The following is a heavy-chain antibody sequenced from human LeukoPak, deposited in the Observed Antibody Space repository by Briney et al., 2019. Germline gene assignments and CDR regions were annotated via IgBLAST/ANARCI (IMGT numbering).Heavy chain of an antibody. Sequence: SETLSLTCTVSGGSISSYYWSWIRQSADKGLEWIGRIYKNGGTYYNPSLKSRVTMSVDTSKNQFSLKLNSVTAADTALYYCARDREWLIPGYFDLWGRGSLVTVSS. J-gene: IGHJ2*01. CDR2: IYKNGGT. D-gene: IGHD6-19*01. CDR1: GGSISSYY. V-gene: IGHV4-4*07. CDR3: ARDREWLIPGYFDL.